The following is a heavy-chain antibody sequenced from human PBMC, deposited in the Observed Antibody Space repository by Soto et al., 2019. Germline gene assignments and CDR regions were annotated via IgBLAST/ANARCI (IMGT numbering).Heavy chain of an antibody. V-gene: IGHV4-59*01. CDR2: IYYSGST. D-gene: IGHD2-2*01. Sequence: PSETLSLTCTVSGGSISSYYWSWIRQPPGKGLEWIGYIYYSGSTNYNPSLKSRVTISVDTSKNQFSLKLSSVTAADTAVYYCARLEASRYCSSTSCYEFDYWGQGTLVTVSS. J-gene: IGHJ4*02. CDR1: GGSISSYY. CDR3: ARLEASRYCSSTSCYEFDY.